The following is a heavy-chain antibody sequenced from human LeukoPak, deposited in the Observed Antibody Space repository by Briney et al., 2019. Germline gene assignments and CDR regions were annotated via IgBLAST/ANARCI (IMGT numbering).Heavy chain of an antibody. CDR3: AKEAAYCTGDCYSGSDY. CDR1: GFTFSTYG. V-gene: IGHV3-30*18. Sequence: PGRSLRLSCAASGFTFSTYGMHWVRQAPGKGLEWVAVISYDGSNKYYADSVKGRFTISRDNSKNTLCLQMNSLRAEDTAVYYCAKEAAYCTGDCYSGSDYWGQGTLVTVSS. CDR2: ISYDGSNK. J-gene: IGHJ4*02. D-gene: IGHD2-21*02.